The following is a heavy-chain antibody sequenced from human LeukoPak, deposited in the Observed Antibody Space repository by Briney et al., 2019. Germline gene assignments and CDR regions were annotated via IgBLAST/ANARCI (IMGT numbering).Heavy chain of an antibody. CDR1: GGTFNSCT. J-gene: IGHJ3*02. Sequence: GASVKVSCKASGGTFNSCTINWVRQAPGQGLEWMGWISAYNGNTNYAQKLQGRVTMTTDTSTSTAYMELRSLRSDDTAVYYCARDLAWDIVVVPAADAFDIWGQGTMVTVSS. V-gene: IGHV1-18*01. D-gene: IGHD2-2*01. CDR2: ISAYNGNT. CDR3: ARDLAWDIVVVPAADAFDI.